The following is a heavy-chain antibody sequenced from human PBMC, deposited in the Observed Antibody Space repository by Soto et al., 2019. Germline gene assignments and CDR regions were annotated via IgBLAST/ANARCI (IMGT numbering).Heavy chain of an antibody. D-gene: IGHD3-16*01. V-gene: IGHV3-74*01. Sequence: EVQLVESGGGLVQPGGSLRLSCEASGFTFSNYWFHWVRQAPGKGLVWVSRTNQHGTIIDYADFAKGRFTISRDNAKNFLSLKMNSLSADDPAVFYCTRDLGGGGGFWGQGTLVTVSS. J-gene: IGHJ4*02. CDR2: TNQHGTII. CDR1: GFTFSNYW. CDR3: TRDLGGGGGF.